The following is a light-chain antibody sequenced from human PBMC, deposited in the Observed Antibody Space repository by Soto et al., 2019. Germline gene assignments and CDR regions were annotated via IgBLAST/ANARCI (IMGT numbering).Light chain of an antibody. J-gene: IGKJ1*01. V-gene: IGKV3-15*01. CDR1: QSVSNN. CDR2: GAS. CDR3: QQYNTWPRT. Sequence: EIVMTQSPATLSVSPGERATLSCRASQSVSNNLAWYQQKPGQAPRLLIYGASTRATGIPARFSGSGSGTECTLTVSSLQSEDFAVYYCQQYNTWPRTFGQGTKVEIK.